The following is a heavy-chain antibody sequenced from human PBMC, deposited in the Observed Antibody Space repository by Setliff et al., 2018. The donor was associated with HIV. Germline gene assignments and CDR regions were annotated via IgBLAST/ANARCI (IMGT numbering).Heavy chain of an antibody. D-gene: IGHD3-3*01. V-gene: IGHV3-7*03. CDR2: INQDESQK. Sequence: GGSLRLSCAASGFTFSGNWMSWVRQAPGKGLEWVANINQDESQKYYVGSVKGRFTISRDNAKNSLFLQMNSLRVEDTAVYYCVRDQALQFLGFDPWGQGILVTVSS. CDR3: VRDQALQFLGFDP. CDR1: GFTFSGNW. J-gene: IGHJ5*02.